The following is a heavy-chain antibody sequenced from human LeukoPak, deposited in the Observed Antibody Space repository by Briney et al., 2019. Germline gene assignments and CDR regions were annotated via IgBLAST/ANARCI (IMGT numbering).Heavy chain of an antibody. Sequence: GGSLRLSCAASGFTFSSYGMHWVRQAPGKGLEWVAVISYDGSNKYYADSVKGRFTISRDNSKNTLYLQMNSLRAEDTAVYYCAGGYSYGYLKHFDYWGQGTLVTVSS. CDR3: AGGYSYGYLKHFDY. CDR1: GFTFSSYG. CDR2: ISYDGSNK. D-gene: IGHD5-18*01. V-gene: IGHV3-30*19. J-gene: IGHJ4*02.